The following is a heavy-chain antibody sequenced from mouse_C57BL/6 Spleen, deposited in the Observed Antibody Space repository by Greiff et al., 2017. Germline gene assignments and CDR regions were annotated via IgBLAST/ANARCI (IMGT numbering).Heavy chain of an antibody. D-gene: IGHD2-2*01. CDR3: ARPGYGAMDY. CDR1: GYSFTGYY. CDR2: INPSNGGT. V-gene: IGHV1-43*01. Sequence: EVKLVESGPELVKPGASVKISCKASGYSFTGYYMHWVKQSSEKSLEWIGEINPSNGGTSYNQKFKGKATLTVDKSSSTAYMQLKSLTSEDSAVYYCARPGYGAMDYWGQGTSVTVSS. J-gene: IGHJ4*01.